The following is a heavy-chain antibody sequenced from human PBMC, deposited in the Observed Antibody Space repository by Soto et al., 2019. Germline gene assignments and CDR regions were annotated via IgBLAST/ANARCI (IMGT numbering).Heavy chain of an antibody. CDR2: INWNGGSK. V-gene: IGHV3-20*03. CDR1: GGTFVDFA. D-gene: IGHD3-22*01. J-gene: IGHJ5*02. Sequence: WVFLRLSYAVSGGTFVDFALRWILQAPGKGLEWVAGINWNGGSKGYADSVKGRFTISRDNAKSSLYLQMNNLRAEDTAFYFCARATQSYYDTSGYYSYDHWGQGAQVTVSS. CDR3: ARATQSYYDTSGYYSYDH.